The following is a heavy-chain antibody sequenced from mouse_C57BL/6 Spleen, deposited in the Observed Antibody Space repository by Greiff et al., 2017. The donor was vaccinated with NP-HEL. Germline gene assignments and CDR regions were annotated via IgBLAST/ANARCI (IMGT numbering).Heavy chain of an antibody. CDR1: GYTFTDYN. CDR3: ARDYGSVFDY. CDR2: INPNNGGT. D-gene: IGHD1-1*01. Sequence: EVQLQESGPELVKPGASVKMSCKASGYTFTDYNMHWVKQSHGKSLEWIGYINPNNGGTSYNQKFKGKATLTVNKSSSTAYMELRSLTSEDSAVYYCARDYGSVFDYWGQGTTLTVSS. V-gene: IGHV1-22*01. J-gene: IGHJ2*01.